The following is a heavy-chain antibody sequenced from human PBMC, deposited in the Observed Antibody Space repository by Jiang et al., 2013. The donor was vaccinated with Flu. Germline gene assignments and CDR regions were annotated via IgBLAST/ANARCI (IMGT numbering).Heavy chain of an antibody. Sequence: VQLLESGGGLVKPGGSLRLSCAASGFTFSSYSMNWVRQAPGRGLEWVSAIDSSSTYIFYADSVKGRFTISRDNSKNTLYLQMNSLRAEDTAVYYCACGSYDYYYYGMDVWGQGTTVTVSS. CDR3: ACGSYDYYYYGMDV. J-gene: IGHJ6*02. D-gene: IGHD1-26*01. V-gene: IGHV3-21*01. CDR1: GFTFSSYS. CDR2: IDSSSTYI.